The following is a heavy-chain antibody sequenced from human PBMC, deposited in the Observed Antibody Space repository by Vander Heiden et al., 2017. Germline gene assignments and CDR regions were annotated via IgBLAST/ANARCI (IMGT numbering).Heavy chain of an antibody. CDR3: ARLGSGWYFDY. CDR1: GFPFRSYG. J-gene: IGHJ4*02. D-gene: IGHD6-19*01. V-gene: IGHV3-33*01. Sequence: QVQMVESGGGVVQRGRSLILSCAATGFPFRSYGMYWVRQAPGKGLEWVAVVWHDGSNKYYVDSVKGRFTISRDNSKNQLYLQMNSLRVEDTAVYYCARLGSGWYFDYWGQGTLVTVSS. CDR2: VWHDGSNK.